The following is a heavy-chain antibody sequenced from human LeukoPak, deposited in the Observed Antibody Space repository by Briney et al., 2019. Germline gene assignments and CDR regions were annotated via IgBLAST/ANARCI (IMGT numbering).Heavy chain of an antibody. J-gene: IGHJ5*02. V-gene: IGHV3-23*01. CDR2: ISDSGDYT. CDR1: GFTFSSYA. Sequence: GGSLTLSCAGSGFTFSSYAGSWVRQAPGQGLEWVSVISDSGDYTSYADSVRGRFTISRDNSRNTLYLQMISLRPEDTAVYYCAKDTSIGKYCTYGVYSPSDLWGQGTLVTVSS. D-gene: IGHD2-8*01. CDR3: AKDTSIGKYCTYGVYSPSDL.